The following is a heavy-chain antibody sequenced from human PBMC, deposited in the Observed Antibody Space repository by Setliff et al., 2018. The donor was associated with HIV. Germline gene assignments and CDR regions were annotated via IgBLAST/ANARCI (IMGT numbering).Heavy chain of an antibody. J-gene: IGHJ4*02. CDR1: GYTFTNNV. Sequence: ASVKVSCKASGYTFTNNVIHWVRQAPGQRLEWMGWIHAGSGDTQYSQKFQGRVTITRDTSASTVYMQLSSLRSEDTAMYYCARDHPGIAYWGQGTMVTVS. V-gene: IGHV1-3*01. CDR3: ARDHPGIAY. CDR2: IHAGSGDT.